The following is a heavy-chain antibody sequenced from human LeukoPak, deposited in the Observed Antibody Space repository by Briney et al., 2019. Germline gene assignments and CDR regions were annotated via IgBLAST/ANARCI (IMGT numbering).Heavy chain of an antibody. J-gene: IGHJ4*02. Sequence: GGSLRLSCAASGFTFDDYAMHWVRQAPGKGLEWVSGISWNSGSIGYADSVKGRFTISRDNAKNSLYLQMNSLRAEDTALYYCAKDIGSSGYDGGEFGYWGQGTLVTVSS. CDR2: ISWNSGSI. D-gene: IGHD3-22*01. V-gene: IGHV3-9*01. CDR3: AKDIGSSGYDGGEFGY. CDR1: GFTFDDYA.